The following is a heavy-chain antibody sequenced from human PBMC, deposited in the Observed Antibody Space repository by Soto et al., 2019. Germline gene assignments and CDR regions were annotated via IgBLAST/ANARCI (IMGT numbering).Heavy chain of an antibody. CDR2: TNAGNGNT. J-gene: IGHJ5*02. V-gene: IGHV1-3*01. Sequence: ASVKVSCKASGYTFTSYSMHLVRQAPGQRLEWMGWTNAGNGNTKYSQKFQGRVTITRDTSPSTAYMELSSLRSEDTAVYYCARDRSSSLATWFAPWGQGTLVTVSS. D-gene: IGHD6-13*01. CDR3: ARDRSSSLATWFAP. CDR1: GYTFTSYS.